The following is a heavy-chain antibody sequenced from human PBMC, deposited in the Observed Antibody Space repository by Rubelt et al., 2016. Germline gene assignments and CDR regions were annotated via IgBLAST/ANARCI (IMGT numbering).Heavy chain of an antibody. CDR2: IWYDGSNK. Sequence: QLVESGGGLLQPGGSLRLSCAASGFTFSSYSMNWVRQAPGKGLEWVAVIWYDGSNKYYVDSVKGRFTISRDTSKNTCYLQMNSLGAEDTAVYYCERAQSVPTVTRGWGDYWGQGTLVTVSS. V-gene: IGHV3-33*08. J-gene: IGHJ4*02. CDR1: GFTFSSYS. CDR3: ERAQSVPTVTRGWGDY. D-gene: IGHD4-17*01.